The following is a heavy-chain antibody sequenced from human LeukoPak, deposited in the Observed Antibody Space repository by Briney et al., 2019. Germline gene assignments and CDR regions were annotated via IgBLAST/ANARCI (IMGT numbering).Heavy chain of an antibody. V-gene: IGHV3-48*04. CDR1: GFTFSSYS. D-gene: IGHD6-19*01. J-gene: IGHJ4*02. CDR3: ASLGLTPSGWYDGYFGS. Sequence: GGSLRLSCAASGFTFSSYSMNWVRQAPGKGLEWVSYISSSGSTIYYADSVKGRFTISRDNAKNSLYLQMNSLRAEDSAVYYCASLGLTPSGWYDGYFGSWGQGTLATVSS. CDR2: ISSSGSTI.